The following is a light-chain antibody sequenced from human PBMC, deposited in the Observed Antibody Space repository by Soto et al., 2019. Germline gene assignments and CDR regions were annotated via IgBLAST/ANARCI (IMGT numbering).Light chain of an antibody. V-gene: IGLV2-8*01. CDR3: SSYAGSNNYV. J-gene: IGLJ1*01. Sequence: QSALTQPPSGSGSPGQSVTISCTGTSSDVGGYNYVSWYQQHPGKAPKLMIYEVSKRPSGVPDRFSGSKSGNTASLTVSGLQAEDETDYYCSSYAGSNNYVFGTGTKLTLL. CDR1: SSDVGGYNY. CDR2: EVS.